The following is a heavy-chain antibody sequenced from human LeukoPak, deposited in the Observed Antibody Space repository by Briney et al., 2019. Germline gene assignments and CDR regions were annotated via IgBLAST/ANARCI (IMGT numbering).Heavy chain of an antibody. CDR1: GGSISTSSYY. Sequence: KASETLSLTCTVSGGSISTSSYYWGWIRQPPGKGLEWIGEINHSGSTNYNPSLKSRVTISVDTSKNQFSLKLSSVTAADTAVYYCARVRRVDTAINFDYWGQGTLVTVSS. J-gene: IGHJ4*02. CDR3: ARVRRVDTAINFDY. CDR2: INHSGST. V-gene: IGHV4-39*07. D-gene: IGHD5-18*01.